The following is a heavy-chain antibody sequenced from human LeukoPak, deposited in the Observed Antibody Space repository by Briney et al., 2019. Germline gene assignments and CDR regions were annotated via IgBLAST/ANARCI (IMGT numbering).Heavy chain of an antibody. V-gene: IGHV1-69*13. CDR2: IIPIFGTA. J-gene: IGHJ3*02. CDR1: GGTFSSYA. Sequence: AASVKVSCKASGGTFSSYAISWVRQAPGQGLEWMGGIIPIFGTANYAQKFQGRVTITADESTSTAFMELSNLRSEDTAVFYCARDRGEVDSGWQSYDAFDIWGQGTMVTVSS. CDR3: ARDRGEVDSGWQSYDAFDI. D-gene: IGHD6-19*01.